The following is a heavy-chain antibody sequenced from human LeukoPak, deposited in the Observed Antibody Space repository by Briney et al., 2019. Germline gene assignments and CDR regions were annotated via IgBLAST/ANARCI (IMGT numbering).Heavy chain of an antibody. J-gene: IGHJ4*02. D-gene: IGHD1-1*01. Sequence: GASVKVPCKVSGDTLTELSMHWVRQAPGKGLEWMGGFDPEDGESIYAQKFQGRVTMTEDTSTDTAYMELSSLRSEDTAAYYCATDQRYNNNRQNGYWGQGTLVTVSS. CDR3: ATDQRYNNNRQNGY. V-gene: IGHV1-24*01. CDR2: FDPEDGES. CDR1: GDTLTELS.